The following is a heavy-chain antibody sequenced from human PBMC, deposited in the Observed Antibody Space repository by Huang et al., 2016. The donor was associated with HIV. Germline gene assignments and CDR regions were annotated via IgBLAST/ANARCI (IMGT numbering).Heavy chain of an antibody. J-gene: IGHJ2*01. CDR1: GGSLHGYY. CDR2: VNHGGST. D-gene: IGHD6-19*01. V-gene: IGHV4-34*01. CDR3: ATSRSGSGWCLDI. Sequence: QVQLYQCGAGPLRPSETLSLTCGVSGGSLHGYYWNWLRQSAGSGLEWIGEVNHGGSTKYNPYLQRRLTISVDSSKIQFALNLTSVTATDTADYYCATSRSGSGWCLDIWGRGTLVSVS.